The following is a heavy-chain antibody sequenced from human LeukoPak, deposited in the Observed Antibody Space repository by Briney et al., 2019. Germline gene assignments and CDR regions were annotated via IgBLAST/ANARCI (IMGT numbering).Heavy chain of an antibody. V-gene: IGHV1-2*06. Sequence: ASVKVSCKASGYTFTGYYMHWLRQAPGQGLEWMGRINPNSGGTNYAQKFQGRVTMARDTSISTAYMELSRLRSDDTAVYYCARDWARISSSSGWGQGTLVTVSS. CDR2: INPNSGGT. CDR3: ARDWARISSSSG. D-gene: IGHD6-6*01. J-gene: IGHJ4*02. CDR1: GYTFTGYY.